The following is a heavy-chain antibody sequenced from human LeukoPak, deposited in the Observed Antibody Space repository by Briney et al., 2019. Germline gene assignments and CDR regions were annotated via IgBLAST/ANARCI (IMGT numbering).Heavy chain of an antibody. V-gene: IGHV4-59*08. CDR2: IYYSGST. D-gene: IGHD5-12*01. J-gene: IGHJ4*02. CDR1: DGSISSYY. Sequence: SETLSLTCTVSDGSISSYYWSWIRQPPGKGLEWIGYIYYSGSTNYNPSLKSRVTIYVDTSKNQFSLKLSSVTAADTAVYYCARHGGYSGYDYDYRGQGTLVTVSS. CDR3: ARHGGYSGYDYDY.